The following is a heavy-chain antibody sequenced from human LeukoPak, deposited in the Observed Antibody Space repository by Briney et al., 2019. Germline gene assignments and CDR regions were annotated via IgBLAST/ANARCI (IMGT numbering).Heavy chain of an antibody. CDR3: VREERGLAIDY. D-gene: IGHD5-12*01. CDR1: GFIFRNYA. Sequence: GGSLRLSCAASGFIFRNYAMHWVRQAPGKGLEYVSAISSSGDNTYYGDSVKGRFTISRDNSKNTLSLQMSSLRVEDTAVYYCVREERGLAIDYWGQGTLVIVSS. J-gene: IGHJ4*02. V-gene: IGHV3-64*02. CDR2: ISSSGDNT.